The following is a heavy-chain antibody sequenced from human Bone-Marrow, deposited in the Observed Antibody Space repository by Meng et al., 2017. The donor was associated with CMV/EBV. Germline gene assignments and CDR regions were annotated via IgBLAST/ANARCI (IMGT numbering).Heavy chain of an antibody. J-gene: IGHJ6*02. CDR2: IYSGGST. CDR3: ATYGSGSYYNLFVYYGMDV. D-gene: IGHD3-10*01. V-gene: IGHV3-53*01. Sequence: GGSLRLSCAASGFTFSSYSMNWVRQAPGKGLEWVSVIYSGGSTYYADSVKGRFTISRDNSKNTLYLQMNSLRAEDTAVYYCATYGSGSYYNLFVYYGMDVWGQGTTVTVSS. CDR1: GFTFSSYS.